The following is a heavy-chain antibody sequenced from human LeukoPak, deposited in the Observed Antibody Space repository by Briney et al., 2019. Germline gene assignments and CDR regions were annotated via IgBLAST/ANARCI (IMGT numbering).Heavy chain of an antibody. D-gene: IGHD3-22*01. J-gene: IGHJ4*02. CDR2: IYYSGST. CDR3: AYGTSYYYDSSGYYFDY. Sequence: PSETLSLTCAVYGVSFSGYYWSWIRQHPGKGLEWIGYIYYSGSTYYNPSLKSRVTISVDTSKNQFSLKLSSVTAADTAVYYCAYGTSYYYDSSGYYFDYWGQGTLVTVSS. CDR1: GVSFSGYY. V-gene: IGHV4-31*11.